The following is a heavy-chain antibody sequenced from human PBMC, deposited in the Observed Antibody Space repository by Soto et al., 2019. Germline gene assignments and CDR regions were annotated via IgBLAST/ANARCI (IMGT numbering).Heavy chain of an antibody. J-gene: IGHJ4*02. Sequence: PGGSLRLSCAASGFTFSSYSMNWVRQAPGKGLEWVSSISSSSSYIYYADSVKGRFTISRDNAKNSLYLQMNSLRAEDTAVYYCARDFDLRYPHQKQQWLDKKRFDYWGQGTLVTVSS. CDR3: ARDFDLRYPHQKQQWLDKKRFDY. V-gene: IGHV3-21*01. CDR2: ISSSSSYI. D-gene: IGHD6-19*01. CDR1: GFTFSSYS.